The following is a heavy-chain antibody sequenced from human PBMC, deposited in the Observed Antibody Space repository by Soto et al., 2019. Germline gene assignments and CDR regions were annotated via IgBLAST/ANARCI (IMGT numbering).Heavy chain of an antibody. CDR2: IWYDGSNK. CDR3: ARGSPPDS. Sequence: QVQLVESGGGVVHPGRSLRLSCTASGFTFSSYGMHWVRQAPGKGLEWVTVIWYDGSNKHDADSVKGRFTISRDNSKNMVSLQMNSLRVEDTAVYYCARGSPPDSWGQGTLVTVSS. CDR1: GFTFSSYG. V-gene: IGHV3-33*01. J-gene: IGHJ4*02.